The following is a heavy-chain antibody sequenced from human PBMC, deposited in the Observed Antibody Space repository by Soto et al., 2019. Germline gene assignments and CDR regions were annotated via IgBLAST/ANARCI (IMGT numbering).Heavy chain of an antibody. V-gene: IGHV3-23*01. Sequence: GGSLRLSCAASGFTFSSYAMSWVRQAPGKGLEWVSAISGSGGSTYYADSVKGRFTISRDNSKNTLYLQMNSLRAEDTAVYYCANPPRPPPWTHLPVGYWGQGTLVTVSS. CDR3: ANPPRPPPWTHLPVGY. CDR1: GFTFSSYA. D-gene: IGHD2-15*01. CDR2: ISGSGGST. J-gene: IGHJ4*02.